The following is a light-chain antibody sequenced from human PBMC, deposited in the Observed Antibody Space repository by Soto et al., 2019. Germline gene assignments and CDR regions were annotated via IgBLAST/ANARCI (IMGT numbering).Light chain of an antibody. J-gene: IGKJ1*01. CDR2: GTS. Sequence: EIMMTQSPGTLSVSPGEGATLSCTASQSVNLNLAWYQQKPGQAPRLVIYGTSTRATGVPPTFSGSASGTEFTLTISSLQSEDFTVYYCQQYNKWPLTFGQGTKVDI. CDR3: QQYNKWPLT. CDR1: QSVNLN. V-gene: IGKV3-15*01.